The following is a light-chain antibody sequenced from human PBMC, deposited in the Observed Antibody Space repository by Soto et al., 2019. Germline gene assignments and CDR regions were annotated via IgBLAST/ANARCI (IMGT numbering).Light chain of an antibody. CDR2: RNN. CDR3: AAWDDSLSGRGYV. J-gene: IGLJ1*01. CDR1: SSNIGSNY. V-gene: IGLV1-47*01. Sequence: QSVLTQPPSASGTPGQRVTISCSGSSSNIGSNYVYWYQQLPGTAPKLLIYRNNQRHSGVHDRFSGSKSGHSASLAISGLRSEDEADYYCAAWDDSLSGRGYVFGTGTKVTVL.